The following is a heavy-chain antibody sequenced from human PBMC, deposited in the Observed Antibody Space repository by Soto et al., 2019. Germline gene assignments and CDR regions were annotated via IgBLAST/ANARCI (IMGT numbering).Heavy chain of an antibody. D-gene: IGHD2-21*02. CDR1: GFSLSSSDVG. CDR2: IYWDDDK. CDR3: VRASGGGNSAYFDY. J-gene: IGHJ4*02. Sequence: QITLKESGPTLVKPTQTLTLTCTFSGFSLSSSDVGVGWIRQPPGKALEWLALIYWDDDKRYSPSLKSRLTITKHTSRNPVVLTVTNLAPVDTATYYCVRASGGGNSAYFDYWGQGTLVTVSS. V-gene: IGHV2-5*02.